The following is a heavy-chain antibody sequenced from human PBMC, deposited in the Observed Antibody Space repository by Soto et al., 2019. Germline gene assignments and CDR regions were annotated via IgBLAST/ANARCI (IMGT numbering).Heavy chain of an antibody. V-gene: IGHV1-18*01. CDR1: GDTFSRDG. CDR3: AKNGHPPYYYYGIDV. D-gene: IGHD2-8*01. Sequence: QGQLVQSGPEVKKPGASVKVACKASGDTFSRDGISWVRQAPGQGLEWMGWVSGYNGDTKYAQKVQGRVTMTIDTSTYTAYMELRSLTSDATAKYYCAKNGHPPYYYYGIDVLGQGTTVTGSS. CDR2: VSGYNGDT. J-gene: IGHJ6*01.